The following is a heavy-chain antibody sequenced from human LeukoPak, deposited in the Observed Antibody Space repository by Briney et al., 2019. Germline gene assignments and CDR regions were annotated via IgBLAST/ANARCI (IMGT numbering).Heavy chain of an antibody. D-gene: IGHD3-9*01. CDR2: VSYDGSNR. CDR3: AKETGYRGYYYYGLDV. J-gene: IGHJ6*02. CDR1: GLTLSYYC. V-gene: IGHV3-30*18. Sequence: SLTLSCAASGLTLSYYCIHRLRQDPRKALEGVAVVSYDGSNRYYADSVKGRFTISGDNSKKTLYLEMNSLRAEDTAVYYCAKETGYRGYYYYGLDVWGQGTTVTVSS.